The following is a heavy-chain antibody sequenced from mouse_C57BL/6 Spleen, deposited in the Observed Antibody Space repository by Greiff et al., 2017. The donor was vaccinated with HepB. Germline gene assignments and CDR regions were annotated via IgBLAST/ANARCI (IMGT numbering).Heavy chain of an antibody. CDR2: ISYSGST. J-gene: IGHJ2*01. CDR1: GYSITSGYG. Sequence: DVKLQESGPGLVKPSQSLSLTCTVTGYSITSGYGWNWIRQFPGNKLEWMGYISYSGSTNYNPTLKSRISITRDTSMNQFFLQLNPVTTEDTATYYCARTARIKYWGQGTTLTVSS. CDR3: ARTARIKY. D-gene: IGHD1-2*01. V-gene: IGHV3-2*02.